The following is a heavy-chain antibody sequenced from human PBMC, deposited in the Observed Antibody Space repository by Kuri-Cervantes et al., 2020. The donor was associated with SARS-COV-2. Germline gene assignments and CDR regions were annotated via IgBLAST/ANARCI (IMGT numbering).Heavy chain of an antibody. CDR3: AKAYCSSTSCLNWFDP. D-gene: IGHD2-2*01. CDR1: GFTFGDYS. V-gene: IGHV3-30*02. CDR2: IWYDGSNK. J-gene: IGHJ5*02. Sequence: GESLKISCTASGFTFGDYSMSWVRQAPGKGLEWVAVIWYDGSNKYYADSVKGQFPITRDNSKNTLYLQMNSLRAEDTALYYCAKAYCSSTSCLNWFDPWGQGTLVTVSS.